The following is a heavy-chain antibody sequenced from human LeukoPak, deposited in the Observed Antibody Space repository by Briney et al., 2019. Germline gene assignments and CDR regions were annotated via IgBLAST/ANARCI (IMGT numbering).Heavy chain of an antibody. CDR1: GDSISSYY. CDR2: IYNSGST. V-gene: IGHV4-59*12. Sequence: SSETLSLTCTVSGDSISSYYWSWIRQPPGKGLEWIGFIYNSGSTEYNPSLESRVTISVDTSKNQFSLKLSSVTAADTAVYYCGRSEDVFDIWGQGTMVTVSS. CDR3: GRSEDVFDI. J-gene: IGHJ3*02.